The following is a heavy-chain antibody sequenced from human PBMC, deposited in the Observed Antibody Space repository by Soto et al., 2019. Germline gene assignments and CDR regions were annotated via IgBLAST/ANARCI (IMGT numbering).Heavy chain of an antibody. V-gene: IGHV3-48*03. D-gene: IGHD2-21*02. J-gene: IGHJ3*02. CDR1: GFTFSSYD. CDR2: ISRSGGSI. CDR3: AREVSAAASAI. Sequence: EVQLVESGGGLVQPGGSLRLSCAASGFTFSSYDMNWVRQAPGTGPEWVSYISRSGGSISYEDSVKGGFTITRDTAKNSHYLQMNSLGAEDTAVYYCAREVSAAASAIWGQGTLVTVSS.